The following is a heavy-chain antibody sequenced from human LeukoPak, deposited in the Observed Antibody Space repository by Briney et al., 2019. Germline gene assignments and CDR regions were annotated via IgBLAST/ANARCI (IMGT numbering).Heavy chain of an antibody. CDR1: GGSISSGGYY. V-gene: IGHV4-31*03. J-gene: IGHJ4*02. Sequence: SETLSLTCTVSGGSISSGGYYWTWIRQHPGKGLEWIGYIYYSGSTYYNPSLKSRVTISVDTSKNQFSLKLSSVTAADTAVYYCAEGRDRYYFDYWGQGTLVIVSS. CDR3: AEGRDRYYFDY. CDR2: IYYSGST. D-gene: IGHD2-21*02.